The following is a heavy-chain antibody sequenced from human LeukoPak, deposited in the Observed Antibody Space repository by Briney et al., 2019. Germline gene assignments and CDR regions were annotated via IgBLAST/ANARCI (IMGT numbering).Heavy chain of an antibody. J-gene: IGHJ5*02. D-gene: IGHD3-10*01. Sequence: SETLSLTCTVSGGSISSYYWSWIRQPPGKGLEWIGYIYYSGSTNYNPSLKSRVTISVDTSKNQFSLKLSSVTAADTAVYYCARDRKGGYYGLDPWGQGTLVTVSS. CDR3: ARDRKGGYYGLDP. V-gene: IGHV4-59*01. CDR1: GGSISSYY. CDR2: IYYSGST.